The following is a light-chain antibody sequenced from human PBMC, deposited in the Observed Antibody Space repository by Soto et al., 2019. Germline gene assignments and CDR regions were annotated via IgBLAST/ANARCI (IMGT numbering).Light chain of an antibody. Sequence: QSALTQPPSASGSPGQSVTISCTGTSGDVGGYKYVSWYQQHPGKAPKLMISEVSKRPSGVPDRFSGSKSGNTASLTVSGLQAEDEADYYCSSYAGSNNFVFGTGTKVTVL. CDR3: SSYAGSNNFV. V-gene: IGLV2-8*01. CDR2: EVS. CDR1: SGDVGGYKY. J-gene: IGLJ1*01.